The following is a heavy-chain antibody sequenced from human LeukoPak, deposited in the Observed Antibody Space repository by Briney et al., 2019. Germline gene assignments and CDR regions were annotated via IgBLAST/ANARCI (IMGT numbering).Heavy chain of an antibody. CDR1: GGSICPYY. Sequence: SETLSLTCTVSGGSICPYYWSWIRQPPGKGLEWLGYIYYSGNTDYNPSLKSRVAISVDTSKNQFSLKLSSVTAADTAVYYCARSTGSTMFIDYWGQGTLVTVSS. CDR2: IYYSGNT. CDR3: ARSTGSTMFIDY. V-gene: IGHV4-59*01. J-gene: IGHJ4*02. D-gene: IGHD3-10*02.